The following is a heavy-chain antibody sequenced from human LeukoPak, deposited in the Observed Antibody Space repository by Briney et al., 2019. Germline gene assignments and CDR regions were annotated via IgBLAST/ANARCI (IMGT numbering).Heavy chain of an antibody. CDR3: KKPPIQLWFKIFDY. Sequence: GGSLRLSCAASGFTVISNEMSWVRQAPGRGLEWVSSISGGSTYYADSRKGRFTISRDNSKNTLYLQMNSLRAEDTAVYYCKKPPIQLWFKIFDYCGQGTLVTVSS. CDR1: GFTVISNE. J-gene: IGHJ4*02. V-gene: IGHV3-38-3*01. CDR2: ISGGST. D-gene: IGHD5-18*01.